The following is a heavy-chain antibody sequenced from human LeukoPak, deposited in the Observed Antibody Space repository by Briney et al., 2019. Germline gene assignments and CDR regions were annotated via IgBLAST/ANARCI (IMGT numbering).Heavy chain of an antibody. J-gene: IGHJ4*02. CDR3: SPEKKFSTPPTCGAY. D-gene: IGHD4-17*01. CDR1: GYTLTDYY. CDR2: IIPHSGGT. Sequence: ASVKVSCKASGYTLTDYYIHWVRQAPGQDLEWMGFIIPHSGGTTYEQRFQGRVTMTRDMSIGTFYMELSSLRSDDTAVYYCSPEKKFSTPPTCGAYGARGPLVTVSS. V-gene: IGHV1-2*02.